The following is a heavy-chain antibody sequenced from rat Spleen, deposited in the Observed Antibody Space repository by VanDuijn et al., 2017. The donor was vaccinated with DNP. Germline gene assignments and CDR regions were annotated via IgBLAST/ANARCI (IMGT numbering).Heavy chain of an antibody. CDR3: AGRPPPTRGPFDY. V-gene: IGHV5-7*01. CDR2: ISYDGSST. J-gene: IGHJ2*01. CDR1: GFTFSDYN. D-gene: IGHD1-4*01. Sequence: EVQLVESGGGLVQPGRSLKLSCAASGFTFSDYNMAWVRQAPKKGLEWVATISYDGSSTYYRDSVKGPFTISRDNARITLYLQMASLRSEDTATYSCAGRPPPTRGPFDYWGQGVTVTVSS.